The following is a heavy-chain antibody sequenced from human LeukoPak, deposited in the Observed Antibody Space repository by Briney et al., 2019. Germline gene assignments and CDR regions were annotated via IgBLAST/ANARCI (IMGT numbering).Heavy chain of an antibody. J-gene: IGHJ6*02. CDR3: ARDEVVPAAKAYYGMDV. D-gene: IGHD2-2*01. CDR1: GFTFSSYS. V-gene: IGHV3-48*02. CDR2: ISSSSSTI. Sequence: GGSLRLSCAASGFTFSSYSMNWVRQAPGKGLEWVSYISSSSSTIYYADSVKGRFTISRDNAKNSLYLQMNSLRDEDTAVYYCARDEVVPAAKAYYGMDVWGQGTTVTVSS.